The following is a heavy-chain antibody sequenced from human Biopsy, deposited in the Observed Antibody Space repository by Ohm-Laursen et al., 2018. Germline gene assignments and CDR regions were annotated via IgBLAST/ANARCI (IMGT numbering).Heavy chain of an antibody. CDR1: GFTFSSYA. CDR3: ALAAAQTVTHFDY. Sequence: SLRLSCAASGFTFSSYAMTWVRQAPGKGLEWASTISGNSDIIYDTDSVKGRFTISRDNSKNTLYLQMNSLRADDTAVYYCALAAAQTVTHFDYWGQGTLVTVSS. J-gene: IGHJ4*02. D-gene: IGHD4-17*01. V-gene: IGHV3-23*01. CDR2: ISGNSDII.